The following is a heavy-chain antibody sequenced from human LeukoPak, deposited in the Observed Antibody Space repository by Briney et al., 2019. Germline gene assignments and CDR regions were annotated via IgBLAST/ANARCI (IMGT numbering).Heavy chain of an antibody. CDR3: AREEYCSSTSCYHRPAGSDDD. Sequence: ASVKVSCKASGGTFSSYAISWVRQAPGQGLEWMGWIIPIFGKAHYAQKFQGRVTITADESTSTAYMELSSLRSEDTAVYYCAREEYCSSTSCYHRPAGSDDDWGQGTLVTVSS. J-gene: IGHJ4*02. V-gene: IGHV1-69*13. CDR2: IIPIFGKA. CDR1: GGTFSSYA. D-gene: IGHD2-2*01.